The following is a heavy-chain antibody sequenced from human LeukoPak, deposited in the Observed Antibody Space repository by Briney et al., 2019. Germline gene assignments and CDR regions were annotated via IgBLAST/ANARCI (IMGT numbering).Heavy chain of an antibody. D-gene: IGHD5-24*01. V-gene: IGHV4-34*01. CDR3: ARLGRRQWMATNRDAFDI. CDR2: INHSGST. J-gene: IGHJ3*02. CDR1: GGSFSGYY. Sequence: SETLSLTCAVYGGSFSGYYWSWIRQPPGKGLEWIGEINHSGSTNYNPSLKSRVTISVDTSKNQFSLKLSSVTAADTAVYYCARLGRRQWMATNRDAFDIWGQGTMVTVSS.